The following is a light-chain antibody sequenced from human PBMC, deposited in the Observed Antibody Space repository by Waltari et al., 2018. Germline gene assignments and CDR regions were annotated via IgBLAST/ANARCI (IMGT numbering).Light chain of an antibody. CDR3: QQYNSFPWT. V-gene: IGKV1-5*03. Sequence: IQMTQSPSTLPASAGDRVVITCRASQSVNTWLAWYQQRPGKAPNLLIYRASSLQSGVPSRFSGRGSGTEFTLTINSLQPDDFASYYCQQYNSFPWTFGQGTKVEIK. CDR2: RAS. CDR1: QSVNTW. J-gene: IGKJ1*01.